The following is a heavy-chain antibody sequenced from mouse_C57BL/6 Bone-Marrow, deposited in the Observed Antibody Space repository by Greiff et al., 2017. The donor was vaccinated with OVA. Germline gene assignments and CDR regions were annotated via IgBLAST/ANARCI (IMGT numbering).Heavy chain of an antibody. CDR3: ARYAHARGYFDY. CDR1: GYTFTSYW. D-gene: IGHD1-3*01. J-gene: IGHJ2*01. CDR2: IHPNSGST. V-gene: IGHV1-64*01. Sequence: QVQLQQPGAELVKPGASVKLSCKASGYTFTSYWMHWVKQRPGQGLEWIGMIHPNSGSTNYNEKFKSKATLTVDKSSSTAYMQLSSLTSEDSAVYYCARYAHARGYFDYWGQGTTLTVSS.